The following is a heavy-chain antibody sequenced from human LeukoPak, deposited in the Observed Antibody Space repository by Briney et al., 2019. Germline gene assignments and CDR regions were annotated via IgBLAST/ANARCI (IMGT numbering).Heavy chain of an antibody. CDR3: ARDVTIFGVERYNWFDP. Sequence: PSQTLSLTCTVSGGSISSGSYYWSWIRQPAGKGLEWIGRIYTSGSTNYNPSLKSRVTISVDTSKNQFSLKPSSVTAADTAVYYCARDVTIFGVERYNWFDPWGQGTLVTVSS. CDR1: GGSISSGSYY. V-gene: IGHV4-61*02. CDR2: IYTSGST. J-gene: IGHJ5*02. D-gene: IGHD3-3*01.